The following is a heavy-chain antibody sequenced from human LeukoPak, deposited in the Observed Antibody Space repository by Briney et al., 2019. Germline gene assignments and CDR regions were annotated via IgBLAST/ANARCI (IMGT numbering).Heavy chain of an antibody. CDR3: VIGHYGVFFDY. CDR1: GFTFSNYA. J-gene: IGHJ4*02. D-gene: IGHD4-17*01. Sequence: GGSLRLSCAASGFTFSNYAMHWVRQAPGKGLAWVAAISDDGSSKFFSDSVKGRFAISRNNPKNTLYLQMNSLRVEDTAVYYCVIGHYGVFFDYWGQRTLVTVSS. V-gene: IGHV3-30*09. CDR2: ISDDGSSK.